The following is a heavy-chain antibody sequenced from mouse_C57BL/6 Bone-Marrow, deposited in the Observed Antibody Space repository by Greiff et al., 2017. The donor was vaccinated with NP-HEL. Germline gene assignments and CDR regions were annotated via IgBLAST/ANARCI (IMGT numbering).Heavy chain of an antibody. J-gene: IGHJ2*01. CDR2: ISYDGSN. V-gene: IGHV3-6*01. Sequence: DVKLQESGPGLVKPSQSLSLTCSVTGYSITSGYYWNWIRQFPGNKLEWMGYISYDGSNNYNPSLKNRISITRDTSKNQFFLKLNSVTTEDTATYYCARDQDGHDYWGQGTTLTVSS. D-gene: IGHD1-1*01. CDR3: ARDQDGHDY. CDR1: GYSITSGYY.